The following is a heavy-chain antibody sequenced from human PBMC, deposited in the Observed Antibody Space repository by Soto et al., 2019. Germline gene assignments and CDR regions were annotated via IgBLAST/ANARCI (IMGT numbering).Heavy chain of an antibody. V-gene: IGHV3-23*01. J-gene: IGHJ3*01. D-gene: IGHD4-17*01. Sequence: EVQMLESWGGLVQPGGSLRLSCAASGFTFSSYALTWVRQAPGKGLEWVSSITGSGDYTRYTDSVKGRFTITRDNAKNTLFLQMKSLRADDTAIYYCGKDPNGDYFGAFDFWGQGTMVTVSS. CDR1: GFTFSSYA. CDR3: GKDPNGDYFGAFDF. CDR2: ITGSGDYT.